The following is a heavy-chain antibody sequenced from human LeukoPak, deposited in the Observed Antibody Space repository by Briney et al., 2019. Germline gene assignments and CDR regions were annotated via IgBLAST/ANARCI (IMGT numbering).Heavy chain of an antibody. CDR3: ARGDYYGSGSYGDNWFDP. Sequence: SETLSLTCTVSGGSISSYYWSWIRQPPGKGLEWIGYIYYSGSTNYNPSLKSRVTISVDTSKNQFSLKLSSVTAADTAVYYCARGDYYGSGSYGDNWFDPWGQGTLVTVSS. CDR2: IYYSGST. CDR1: GGSISSYY. V-gene: IGHV4-59*12. D-gene: IGHD3-10*01. J-gene: IGHJ5*02.